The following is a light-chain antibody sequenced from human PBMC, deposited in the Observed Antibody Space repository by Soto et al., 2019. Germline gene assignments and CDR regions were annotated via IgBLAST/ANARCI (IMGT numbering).Light chain of an antibody. CDR1: SSNIGAGYD. CDR3: QSYDSSLSVV. V-gene: IGLV1-40*01. CDR2: GYN. J-gene: IGLJ2*01. Sequence: QLVLTQPPSVSGAPGQRVTISCTGSSSNIGAGYDVHWYQQLPGTAPKLLIYGYNNRPSGVPDRFSGSKSGTSASLAITGLQAEDEADYYCQSYDSSLSVVFGGGTKLTVL.